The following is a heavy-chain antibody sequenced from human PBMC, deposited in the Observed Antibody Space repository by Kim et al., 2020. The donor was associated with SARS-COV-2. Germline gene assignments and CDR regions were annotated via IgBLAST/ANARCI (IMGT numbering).Heavy chain of an antibody. CDR2: INHSGST. CDR1: GGSFSGYY. CDR3: ARVGPLRWYSVVSYAYYYG. V-gene: IGHV4-34*01. D-gene: IGHD2-15*01. Sequence: SETLSLTCAVYGGSFSGYYWSWIRQPPGKGLEWIGEINHSGSTNYNPSLKSRVTISVDTSKNQFSLKLSSVTAADTAVYYCARVGPLRWYSVVSYAYYYG. J-gene: IGHJ6*01.